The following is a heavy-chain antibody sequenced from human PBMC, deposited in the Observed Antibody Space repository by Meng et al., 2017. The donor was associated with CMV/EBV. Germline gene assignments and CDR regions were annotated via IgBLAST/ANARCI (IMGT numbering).Heavy chain of an antibody. J-gene: IGHJ4*02. CDR2: INHSGST. V-gene: IGHV4-34*01. D-gene: IGHD6-19*01. CDR1: GGSFSGYY. Sequence: LSLTCAVYGGSFSGYYWSWIRQPPGKGLEWIGEINHSGSTNYNPSLKSRVTISVDTSKNQFSLKLSSVTAADTAVYYCASITRRYSSGWYVGSNGVQNDYWGQGTLVTVSS. CDR3: ASITRRYSSGWYVGSNGVQNDY.